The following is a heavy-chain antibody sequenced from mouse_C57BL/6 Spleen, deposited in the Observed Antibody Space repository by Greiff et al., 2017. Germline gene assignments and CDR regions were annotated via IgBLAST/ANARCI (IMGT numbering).Heavy chain of an antibody. CDR2: IYPGDGDT. CDR1: GYAFSSYW. J-gene: IGHJ4*01. D-gene: IGHD2-14*01. CDR3: ARSHYRGAMDY. Sequence: QVQLQQSGAELVKPGASVKISCKASGYAFSSYWMNWVKQRPGKGLEWIGQIYPGDGDTNYNGKFKGKATLTADKSSSTAYMQLSSLTSEDSAVYFCARSHYRGAMDYWGQGTSVTVSS. V-gene: IGHV1-80*01.